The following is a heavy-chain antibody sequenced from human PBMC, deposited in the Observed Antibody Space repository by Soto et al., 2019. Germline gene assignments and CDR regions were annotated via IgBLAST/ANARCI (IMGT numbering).Heavy chain of an antibody. D-gene: IGHD3-22*01. CDR3: SRSRRYYDSSGYYPPYYYGMDV. CDR1: GGTFSSYA. CDR2: IITIFGAA. J-gene: IGHJ6*02. V-gene: IGHV1-69*05. Sequence: VKVSCKASGGTFSSYAISLMRQAPGQGLEWKGGIITIFGAANYAQKFQGRVRITTDEYTSKAYMELKSQRPEDTAAYYCSRSRRYYDSSGYYPPYYYGMDVWGQGTTVTVSS.